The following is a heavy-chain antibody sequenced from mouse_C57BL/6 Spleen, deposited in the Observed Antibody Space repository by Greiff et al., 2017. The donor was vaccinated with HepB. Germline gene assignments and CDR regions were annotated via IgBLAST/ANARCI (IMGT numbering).Heavy chain of an antibody. J-gene: IGHJ2*01. CDR2: IDPETGGT. D-gene: IGHD1-2*01. V-gene: IGHV1-15*01. CDR1: GYTFTDYE. CDR3: TRETAYYVDY. Sequence: QVQLQQSGAELVRPGASVTLSCKASGYTFTDYEMHWVKQTPVHGLEWIGAIDPETGGTAYNQKFKGKAILTADKSSSTAYMELRSLTSEDSAVYYCTRETAYYVDYWGQGTTLTVSS.